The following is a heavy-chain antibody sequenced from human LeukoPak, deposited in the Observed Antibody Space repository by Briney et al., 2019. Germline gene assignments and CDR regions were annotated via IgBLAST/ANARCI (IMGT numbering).Heavy chain of an antibody. CDR3: AREGAVGGLFDY. Sequence: PGGSLRLSCAASGSTVSSNYMSWVRQAPGKGLEWVSVIYSGGSTYYADSVKGRFTISRDNSKNTLYLQMNSLRAEDTAVYYCAREGAVGGLFDYWGQGTLVTVSS. D-gene: IGHD4-23*01. V-gene: IGHV3-53*01. CDR2: IYSGGST. J-gene: IGHJ4*02. CDR1: GSTVSSNY.